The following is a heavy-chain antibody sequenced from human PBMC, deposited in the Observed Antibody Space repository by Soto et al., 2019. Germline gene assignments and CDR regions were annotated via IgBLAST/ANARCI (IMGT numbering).Heavy chain of an antibody. CDR2: IYPVDSDT. J-gene: IGHJ4*02. CDR3: ARLYDSSGYHYYFDY. D-gene: IGHD3-22*01. CDR1: GYSFTSYW. V-gene: IGHV5-51*01. Sequence: GEVLKIFCKGSGYSFTSYWNGWGRQMPGKGLEGMVIIYPVDSDTRYRPSLQGQVNSSADQSISTAYLQWSSLKASDTAMYYCARLYDSSGYHYYFDYWGQGTLVTVSS.